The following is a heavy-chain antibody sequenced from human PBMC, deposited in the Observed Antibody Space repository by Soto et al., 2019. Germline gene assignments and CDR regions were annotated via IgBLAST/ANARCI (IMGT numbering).Heavy chain of an antibody. Sequence: GGSLRLSCAASGFTFSDYYMSWIRQAPGNGLEWVSYISSSGSTIYYADSVKGRFTISRDNAKNSLYLQMNSLRAEDTAVYYCARAFRYYYDSSGYYFDYWGQGTLVTVSS. CDR1: GFTFSDYY. CDR3: ARAFRYYYDSSGYYFDY. CDR2: ISSSGSTI. J-gene: IGHJ4*02. D-gene: IGHD3-22*01. V-gene: IGHV3-11*01.